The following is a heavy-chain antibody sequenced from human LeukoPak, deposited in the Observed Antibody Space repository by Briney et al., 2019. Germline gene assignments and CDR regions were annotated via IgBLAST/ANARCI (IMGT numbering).Heavy chain of an antibody. CDR2: INHSGST. J-gene: IGHJ4*02. Sequence: SETLSLTCAVYGGSFSGYYWSWIRQPPGKGLEWIGEINHSGSTNYNPSLKSRVTISVDTSKNQFSLKLSSVTAADTAVYYCARDLGYASAFDYWGQGTLVTVSS. CDR1: GGSFSGYY. CDR3: ARDLGYASAFDY. V-gene: IGHV4-34*01. D-gene: IGHD5-12*01.